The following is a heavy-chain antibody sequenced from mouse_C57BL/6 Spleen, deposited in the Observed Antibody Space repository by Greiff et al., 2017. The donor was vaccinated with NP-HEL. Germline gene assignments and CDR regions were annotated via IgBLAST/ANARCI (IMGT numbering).Heavy chain of an antibody. D-gene: IGHD2-5*01. CDR1: GYSITRGYY. Sequence: EVKLMESGPGLVKPSQSLSLTCSVTGYSITRGYYWNWIRQFPGNKLEWMGYISYDGSNNYNPSLKNRISITRDTSKNQFFLKLNSVTTEDTATYYCARSYYSNQFAYWGQGTLVTVSA. CDR2: ISYDGSN. J-gene: IGHJ3*01. V-gene: IGHV3-6*01. CDR3: ARSYYSNQFAY.